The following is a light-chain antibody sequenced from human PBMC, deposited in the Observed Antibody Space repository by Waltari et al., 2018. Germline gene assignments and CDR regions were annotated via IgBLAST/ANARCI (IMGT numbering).Light chain of an antibody. Sequence: DIQMTQSPSSLSASVGDSVTITCRASQSISSYLNWYQQKPGKAPKLLIYAASSLQSGVPSRFSGSGSGTDFTLIISSLQPEDFATYYFQQSYSTPRTFGQGTKVEVK. CDR2: AAS. V-gene: IGKV1-39*01. CDR1: QSISSY. J-gene: IGKJ1*01. CDR3: QQSYSTPRT.